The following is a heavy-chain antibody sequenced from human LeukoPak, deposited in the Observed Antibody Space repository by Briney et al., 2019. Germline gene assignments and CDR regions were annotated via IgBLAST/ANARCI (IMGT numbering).Heavy chain of an antibody. Sequence: PGGSLRLSCAASGFTFSSYAMHWVRQAPGKGLEWVAVISYDGSNKYYADSVKGRFTISRDNSKNTPYLQMNSLRAEDTAVYYCARVRIGYGDYVSDYWGQGTLVTVSS. CDR2: ISYDGSNK. J-gene: IGHJ4*02. CDR1: GFTFSSYA. CDR3: ARVRIGYGDYVSDY. V-gene: IGHV3-30-3*01. D-gene: IGHD4-17*01.